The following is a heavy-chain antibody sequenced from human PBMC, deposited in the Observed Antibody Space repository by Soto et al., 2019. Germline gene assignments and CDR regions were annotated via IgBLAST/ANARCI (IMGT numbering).Heavy chain of an antibody. CDR2: LSTYYGNT. J-gene: IGHJ4*02. V-gene: IGHV1-18*04. Sequence: QVQLVQSGAEVKKPGASVKVSCKASGYTFTSYGITWVRQAPGQGLEWMGWLSTYYGNTNYAQKFQGRVTMTTDTSTSTAYMELRSLRSDDTAIYYCARVHSIAVAGVGYWGQGTLVTVSS. D-gene: IGHD6-19*01. CDR3: ARVHSIAVAGVGY. CDR1: GYTFTSYG.